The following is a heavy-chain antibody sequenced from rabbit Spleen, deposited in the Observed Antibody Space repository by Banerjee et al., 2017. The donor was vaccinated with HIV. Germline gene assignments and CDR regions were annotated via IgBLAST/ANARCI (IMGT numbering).Heavy chain of an antibody. V-gene: IGHV1S45*01. Sequence: QEQLVESGGGLVKPEGSLKLSCTASGFSFSNKAVMCWVRQAPGKGLEWIACIAAGSGGTTYYASWAKGRFTISKTSSTTVTLQMTSLTAADTATYFCARAYSGANDYYVLWGPGTLVTVS. J-gene: IGHJ4*01. D-gene: IGHD4-1*01. CDR3: ARAYSGANDYYVL. CDR1: GFSFSNKAV. CDR2: IAAGSGGTT.